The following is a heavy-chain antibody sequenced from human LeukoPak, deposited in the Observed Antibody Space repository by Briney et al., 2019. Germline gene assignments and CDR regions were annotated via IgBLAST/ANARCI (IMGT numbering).Heavy chain of an antibody. CDR1: GFTFSSYG. CDR3: ARGDSSGYYY. D-gene: IGHD3-22*01. J-gene: IGHJ4*02. CDR2: IWYDGSNK. Sequence: GGSLRLSCAASGFTFSSYGMHWVRQAPGKGLEWVAVIWYDGSNKYYADSVKGRFTISRDNSKNTLYLQMNSMRAEDTAVYCCARGDSSGYYYWGQGTLVTVSS. V-gene: IGHV3-33*01.